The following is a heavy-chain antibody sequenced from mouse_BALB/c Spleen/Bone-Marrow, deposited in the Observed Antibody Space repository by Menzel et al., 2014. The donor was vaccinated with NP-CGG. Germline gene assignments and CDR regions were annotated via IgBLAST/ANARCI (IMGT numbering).Heavy chain of an antibody. J-gene: IGHJ4*01. Sequence: EVMVVESGAELVKPGASVKLSCTASGFNIKDTCIHWVKQRPEQGLEWIGRIDPANGNTKYDPKFQGKATITADTSSNTAYLHLSSLTSEDTAVYYCAGYRYYGSSGWDYWGQGTSVTVSS. CDR2: IDPANGNT. D-gene: IGHD1-1*01. V-gene: IGHV14-3*02. CDR1: GFNIKDTC. CDR3: AGYRYYGSSGWDY.